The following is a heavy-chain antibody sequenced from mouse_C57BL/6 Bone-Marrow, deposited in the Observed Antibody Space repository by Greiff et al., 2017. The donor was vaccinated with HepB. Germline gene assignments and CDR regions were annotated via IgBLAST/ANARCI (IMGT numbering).Heavy chain of an antibody. CDR2: INPSNGGT. Sequence: QVQLKQPGTELVKPGASVKLSCKASGYTFTSYWMHWVKQRPGQGLEWIGNINPSNGGTNYNEKFKSKATLTVDKSSSTAYMQLSSLTSEDSAVYYCARGGPYYYGSSLFAYWGQGTLVTVSA. J-gene: IGHJ3*01. CDR1: GYTFTSYW. D-gene: IGHD1-1*01. CDR3: ARGGPYYYGSSLFAY. V-gene: IGHV1-53*01.